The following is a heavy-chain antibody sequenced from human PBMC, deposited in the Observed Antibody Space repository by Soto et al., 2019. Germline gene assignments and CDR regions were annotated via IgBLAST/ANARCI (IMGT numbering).Heavy chain of an antibody. Sequence: SVKVPCKASGGTFSSYAISWARQAPGQGLEWMGGIIPIFGTANYAQKFQGRVTITADESTSTAYMELSSLRSEDTAVYYCARGPLRYFDPRPVRQHWFDPWGKGTRVTVAS. CDR2: IIPIFGTA. D-gene: IGHD3-9*01. CDR1: GGTFSSYA. CDR3: ARGPLRYFDPRPVRQHWFDP. J-gene: IGHJ5*02. V-gene: IGHV1-69*13.